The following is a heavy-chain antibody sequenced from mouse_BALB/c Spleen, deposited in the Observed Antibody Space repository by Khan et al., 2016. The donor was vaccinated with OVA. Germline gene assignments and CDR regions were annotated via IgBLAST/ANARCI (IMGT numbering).Heavy chain of an antibody. CDR3: NRSGSDSIHY. CDR1: GYTFRDYY. J-gene: IGHJ3*01. CDR2: IDPGSGNT. D-gene: IGHD2-4*01. Sequence: QVQLQQSGAELARPGASVKLSCKASGYTFRDYYINWVKQRPGQGLEWIGGIDPGSGNTYYDEKFKGKATLTADKSSSTAYMQLSSLTSEDSAVYFCNRSGSDSIHYWGQGTLVTVSA. V-gene: IGHV1-77*01.